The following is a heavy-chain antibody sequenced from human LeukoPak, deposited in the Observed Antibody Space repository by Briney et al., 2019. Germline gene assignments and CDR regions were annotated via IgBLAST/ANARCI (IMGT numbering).Heavy chain of an antibody. V-gene: IGHV1-18*04. CDR3: ARAGGNYDFWSGITHYYGMDV. D-gene: IGHD3-3*01. Sequence: ASVKVSCKASGYTFSAYYMHWVRQAPGQGLEWMGWISAYNGNTNYAQKLQGRVTMTTDTSTSTAYMELRSLRSDDTAVYYCARAGGNYDFWSGITHYYGMDVWGQGTTVTVSS. J-gene: IGHJ6*02. CDR2: ISAYNGNT. CDR1: GYTFSAYY.